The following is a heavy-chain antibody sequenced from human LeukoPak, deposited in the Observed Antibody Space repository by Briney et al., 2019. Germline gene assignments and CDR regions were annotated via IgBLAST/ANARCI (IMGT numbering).Heavy chain of an antibody. CDR2: IKQDESEK. CDR3: ARDPYSGAYYEGYYYYYMDV. J-gene: IGHJ6*03. Sequence: PGGSLRLSCAASGFTFSSYWMSWVRQAPGKGLEWVANIKQDESEKYYVDSVKGRFTVSRDNAKNSLYLQMNSLRAEDTAVYYCARDPYSGAYYEGYYYYYMDVWGKGTTVTVSS. CDR1: GFTFSSYW. V-gene: IGHV3-7*01. D-gene: IGHD1-26*01.